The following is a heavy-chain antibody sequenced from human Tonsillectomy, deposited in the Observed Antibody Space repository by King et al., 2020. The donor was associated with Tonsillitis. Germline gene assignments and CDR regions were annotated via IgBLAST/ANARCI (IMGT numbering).Heavy chain of an antibody. Sequence: VQLQESGPGLVKPSETLSLTCTVSGGSINYYYWTWIRQPAGKGLEWIGRLYGSGSTNYNPSLKSRVTMSADTSKNQFSLKLSSVTAADTALYYCARNDGPYGMDVWGQGTTVTVSS. J-gene: IGHJ6*02. V-gene: IGHV4-4*07. CDR3: ARNDGPYGMDV. CDR2: LYGSGST. CDR1: GGSINYYY. D-gene: IGHD1-1*01.